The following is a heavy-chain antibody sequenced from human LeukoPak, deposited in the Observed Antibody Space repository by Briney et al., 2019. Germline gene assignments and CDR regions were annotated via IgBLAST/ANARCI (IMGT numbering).Heavy chain of an antibody. CDR1: GYTFTGYY. CDR3: ARLRGLAVAGGHDY. Sequence: ASVTVSCMASGYTFTGYYMHWVRPAPGQGLEWMGRINPNSGGTNYAQKFQGRVTMTRGTSISTAYMELSRLRSDDTAVYYCARLRGLAVAGGHDYWGQGTLVTVSS. V-gene: IGHV1-2*06. CDR2: INPNSGGT. J-gene: IGHJ4*02. D-gene: IGHD6-19*01.